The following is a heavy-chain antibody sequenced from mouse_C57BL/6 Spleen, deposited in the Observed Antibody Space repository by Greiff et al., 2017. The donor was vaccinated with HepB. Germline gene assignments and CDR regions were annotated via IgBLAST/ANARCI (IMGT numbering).Heavy chain of an antibody. V-gene: IGHV1-19*01. D-gene: IGHD1-1*01. J-gene: IGHJ2*01. CDR3: ARFSGSSYPYYFDY. CDR2: INPYNGGT. CDR1: GYTFTDYY. Sequence: VQLKESGPVLVKPGASVKMSCKASGYTFTDYYMNWVKQSHGKSLEWIGVINPYNGGTSYNQKFKGKATLTVDKSSSTAYMELNSLTSEDSAVYYCARFSGSSYPYYFDYWGQGTTLTVSS.